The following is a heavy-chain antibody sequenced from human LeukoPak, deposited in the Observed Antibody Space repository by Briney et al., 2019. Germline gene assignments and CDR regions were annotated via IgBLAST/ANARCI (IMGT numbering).Heavy chain of an antibody. CDR2: IHYSGST. D-gene: IGHD2-15*01. J-gene: IGHJ3*02. CDR3: ARGAYCSGGSCFDAFDI. V-gene: IGHV4-31*03. Sequence: SETLSLTCTVSGGSISSGGYYWSWIRQHPGKGLEWIGYIHYSGSTYYNPSLKSRVTISVDTSKNQFSLKLSSVTAADTAVYYCARGAYCSGGSCFDAFDIWGQGTMVTVSS. CDR1: GGSISSGGYY.